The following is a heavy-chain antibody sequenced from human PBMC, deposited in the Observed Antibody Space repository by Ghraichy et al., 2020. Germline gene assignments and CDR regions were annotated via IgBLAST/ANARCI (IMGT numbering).Heavy chain of an antibody. Sequence: GESLNISCAASGFTFSSYAMSWVRQAPGKGLEWVSAISGSGGSTYYADSVKGRFTISRDNSKNTLYLQMNSLRAEDTAVYYCAKVRPSIAAANWFDPWGQGPLVTVSS. D-gene: IGHD6-13*01. V-gene: IGHV3-23*01. CDR1: GFTFSSYA. CDR2: ISGSGGST. J-gene: IGHJ5*02. CDR3: AKVRPSIAAANWFDP.